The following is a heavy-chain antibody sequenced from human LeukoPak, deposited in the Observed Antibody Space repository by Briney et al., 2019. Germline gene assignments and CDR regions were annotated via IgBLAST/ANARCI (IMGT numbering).Heavy chain of an antibody. CDR1: GYSFTNYW. CDR2: IYPGDSDT. J-gene: IGHJ5*02. V-gene: IGHV5-51*01. CDR3: ARAVVTAIPSWFDP. D-gene: IGHD2-21*02. Sequence: ESLKISCKGSGYSFTNYWIGWVRQMPGKGLEWMGIIYPGDSDTRYSPSFQGQVIISADKSISTAYLQWSSLKASDTAMYYCARAVVTAIPSWFDPWGQGTLVTVSS.